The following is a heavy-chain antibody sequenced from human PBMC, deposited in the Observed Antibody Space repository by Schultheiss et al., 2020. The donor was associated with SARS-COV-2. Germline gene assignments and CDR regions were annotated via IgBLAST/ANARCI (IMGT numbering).Heavy chain of an antibody. J-gene: IGHJ6*02. Sequence: GGSLRLSCAASGFTFSSYGMHWVRQAPGKGLEWVAVIWYDGSNKYYGDSVKGRFTISRDSCKNTLYLQMNSLRAEDTAVYYCARDSSGQYYYYGMDVWGQGTTVTVSS. V-gene: IGHV3-33*01. CDR3: ARDSSGQYYYYGMDV. CDR1: GFTFSSYG. D-gene: IGHD3-22*01. CDR2: IWYDGSNK.